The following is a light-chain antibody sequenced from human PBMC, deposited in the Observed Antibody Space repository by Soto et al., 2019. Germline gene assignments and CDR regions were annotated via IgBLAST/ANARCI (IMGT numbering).Light chain of an antibody. J-gene: IGKJ1*01. V-gene: IGKV3D-15*01. CDR3: QQYDNWPPWT. Sequence: ETVMTQSPGTLSVSPGESATLSCGTSQSVSSNLAWYQQKPGQAPRLLIYGASTRATGIPARFSGSGSGTEFTLTISYLRPEDFAVYYCQQYDNWPPWTFGPATKVEIK. CDR1: QSVSSN. CDR2: GAS.